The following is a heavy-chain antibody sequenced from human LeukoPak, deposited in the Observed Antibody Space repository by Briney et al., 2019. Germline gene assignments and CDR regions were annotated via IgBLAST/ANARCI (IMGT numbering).Heavy chain of an antibody. CDR2: ITPFNGNT. CDR3: ARSFTMIGDAFDI. D-gene: IGHD3-22*01. J-gene: IGHJ3*02. Sequence: GASVKVSCKASGYTFTYRYLHWVRQAPGQALEWMGWITPFNGNTNYAQKFQDRVTITRDRSMSTAYMELSSLRSEDTAMYYCARSFTMIGDAFDIWGQGTMVTVSS. CDR1: GYTFTYRY. V-gene: IGHV1-45*02.